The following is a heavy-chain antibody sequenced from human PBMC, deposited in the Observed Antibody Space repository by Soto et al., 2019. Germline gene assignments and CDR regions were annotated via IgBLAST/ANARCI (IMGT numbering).Heavy chain of an antibody. CDR1: GVSISSYF. J-gene: IGHJ4*02. Sequence: TLSLTCSVSGVSISSYFWSWIRQAPGRGLEWIGYTYHRGSTNYSPSLKSRVAISLDTSENQFSLKVNSVTAADTAVYYCARIGGYHGPLDYWGQGTPVTVSS. V-gene: IGHV4-59*01. CDR3: ARIGGYHGPLDY. CDR2: TYHRGST. D-gene: IGHD6-25*01.